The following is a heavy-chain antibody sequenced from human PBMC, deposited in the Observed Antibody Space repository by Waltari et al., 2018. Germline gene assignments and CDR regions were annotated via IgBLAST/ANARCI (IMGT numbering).Heavy chain of an antibody. CDR1: GGSISSYY. Sequence: QVQLQESGPGLVKPSETLSLTCTVSGGSISSYYWSWIRQPPGKGLEWIGYIYSSGSTNYNPSLKSRVTISVDTSKNQFSLKLSSVTAADTAVYYCARRSSSSWYDFDYWGQGTLVTVSS. CDR2: IYSSGST. D-gene: IGHD6-13*01. V-gene: IGHV4-59*08. CDR3: ARRSSSSWYDFDY. J-gene: IGHJ4*02.